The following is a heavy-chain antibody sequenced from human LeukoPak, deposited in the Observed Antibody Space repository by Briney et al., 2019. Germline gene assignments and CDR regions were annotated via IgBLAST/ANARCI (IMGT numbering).Heavy chain of an antibody. J-gene: IGHJ3*02. CDR1: GFTFSSYG. V-gene: IGHV3-30*02. Sequence: GGSLRLSCAASGFTFSSYGMHWVRQAPGKGLEWVAFIRYDGSNKYYADSVKGRFTISRDNSKNTLYLQMNSLRAEDTAVYYCAREVVGHYDSRSAFDIWGQGTMVTVSS. CDR3: AREVVGHYDSRSAFDI. D-gene: IGHD3-22*01. CDR2: IRYDGSNK.